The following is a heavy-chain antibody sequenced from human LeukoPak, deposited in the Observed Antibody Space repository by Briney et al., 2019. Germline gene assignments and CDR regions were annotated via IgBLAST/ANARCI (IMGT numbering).Heavy chain of an antibody. V-gene: IGHV1-8*01. CDR1: GYTFTSYD. J-gene: IGHJ4*02. CDR3: ARGRRDSRQFDY. CDR2: MNPNSGNT. Sequence: ASVKVSCKASGYTFTSYDINWVRQATGQGLEWMGWMNPNSGNTGYAQKFQDSVTMTRNTSISTAYMELSSLRSEDTAVYYCARGRRDSRQFDYWGQGTLVTVSS. D-gene: IGHD3-10*01.